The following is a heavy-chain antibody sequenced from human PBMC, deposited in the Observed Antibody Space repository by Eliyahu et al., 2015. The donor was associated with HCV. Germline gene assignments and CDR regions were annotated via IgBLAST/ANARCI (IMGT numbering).Heavy chain of an antibody. CDR3: ARSSGCRPWWGAVWTSGTSCGMDV. V-gene: IGHV1-69*01. Sequence: QVQLVQSGAEVKKPGSSVKVSCKASGGTFSSYAISWVRQAPGQGLEWMGGIIPILGTANYAQKFQGRVTITADESTSTAYMELSSLRSEDTAVYYCARSSGCRPWWGAVWTSGTSCGMDVWGQGTTVTVSS. D-gene: IGHD6-19*01. J-gene: IGHJ6*02. CDR2: IIPILGTA. CDR1: GGTFSSYA.